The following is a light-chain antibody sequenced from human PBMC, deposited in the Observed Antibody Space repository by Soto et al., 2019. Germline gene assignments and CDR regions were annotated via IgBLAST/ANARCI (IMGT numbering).Light chain of an antibody. J-gene: IGLJ2*01. CDR2: LNSDGSH. CDR1: SGHSSYA. Sequence: QPVLTQSPSASASLGASVKLTYTLSSGHSSYAIAWHQQQPEKGPRYLMKLNSDGSHRKGDGIPDRFSGSSSGAERYLTISSLQSEDEADYYCQTWGTGIQVFGGGTKLTVL. V-gene: IGLV4-69*01. CDR3: QTWGTGIQV.